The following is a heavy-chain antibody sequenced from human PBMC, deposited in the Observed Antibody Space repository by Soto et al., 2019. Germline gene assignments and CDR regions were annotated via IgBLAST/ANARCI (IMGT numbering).Heavy chain of an antibody. D-gene: IGHD3-22*01. CDR3: ARGDYYDSSGYSSFGY. J-gene: IGHJ4*02. V-gene: IGHV4-4*02. Sequence: SETLPLTRAVSDATIRSNDWRSRIRQPPGKGLEWIGEIHHSGNTNYNPSLKSRVTISADKSKNHLSLNLKSMTAADTAVYYCARGDYYDSSGYSSFGYWGQGALVTVSS. CDR2: IHHSGNT. CDR1: DATIRSNDW.